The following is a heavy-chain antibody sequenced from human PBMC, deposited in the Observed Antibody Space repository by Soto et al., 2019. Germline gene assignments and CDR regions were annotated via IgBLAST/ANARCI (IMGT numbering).Heavy chain of an antibody. J-gene: IGHJ4*02. Sequence: EVQLLESGGGLVQPGGCLRLSCAASGFTFSNYAMTCVRQAPGKGLEWVSVITGSGGGTYFVDSVKGRFTISRDKSKNSVYLQMTSLRAEDTAVYYCAKRPLTPAGFDYWGQGTLVTVSS. D-gene: IGHD2-2*01. V-gene: IGHV3-23*01. CDR1: GFTFSNYA. CDR2: ITGSGGGT. CDR3: AKRPLTPAGFDY.